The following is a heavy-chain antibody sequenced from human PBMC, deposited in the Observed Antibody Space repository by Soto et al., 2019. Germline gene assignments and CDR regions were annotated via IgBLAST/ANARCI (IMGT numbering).Heavy chain of an antibody. D-gene: IGHD2-2*01. J-gene: IGHJ4*02. CDR2: IIPVSGAA. CDR1: GGTFGSYA. CDR3: ATALGCRSTSCTLDY. V-gene: IGHV1-69*01. Sequence: QVQLVQSGAEVKKPGSSVKVSCKASGGTFGSYAFSWVRQAPGQGLEWMGGIIPVSGAAHYAQKFQGRVTITADESKSTAYMELSSLSSKYTAVYYCATALGCRSTSCTLDYWGQGTRVIVSS.